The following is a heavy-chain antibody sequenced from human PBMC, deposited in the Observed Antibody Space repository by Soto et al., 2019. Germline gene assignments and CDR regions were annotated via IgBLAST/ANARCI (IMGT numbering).Heavy chain of an antibody. CDR1: GFTFSSAG. CDR2: VSGSGGTT. V-gene: IGHV3-23*01. J-gene: IGHJ6*02. Sequence: SLRLSWAASGFTFSSAGRSWGRQAPGKGLDWVSGVSGSGGTTYHADSVKGRFTISRDNSKNTLYLQMNSLRAEDTAVYYCAKVRGDSSGYYYGGYGMDVWGQGTTVTVSS. CDR3: AKVRGDSSGYYYGGYGMDV. D-gene: IGHD3-22*01.